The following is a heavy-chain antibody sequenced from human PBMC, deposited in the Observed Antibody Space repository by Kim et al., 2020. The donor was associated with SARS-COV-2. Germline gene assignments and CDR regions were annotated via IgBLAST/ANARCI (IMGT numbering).Heavy chain of an antibody. Sequence: GGSLRLSCAASGFTFSDYYMSWIRQAPGKGLEWVSYISSSSSYTNYADSVKGRFTISRDNAKNSLYLQMNSLRAEDTAVYYSATSRFGSSSSWYGYWGQGTLVTVSS. J-gene: IGHJ4*02. CDR2: ISSSSSYT. D-gene: IGHD6-13*01. V-gene: IGHV3-11*06. CDR3: ATSRFGSSSSWYGY. CDR1: GFTFSDYY.